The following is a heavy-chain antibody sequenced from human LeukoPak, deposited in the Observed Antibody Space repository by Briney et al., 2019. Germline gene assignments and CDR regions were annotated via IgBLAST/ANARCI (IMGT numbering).Heavy chain of an antibody. CDR1: GGSFSGYY. CDR2: INHSGST. D-gene: IGHD6-13*01. V-gene: IGHV4-34*01. J-gene: IGHJ3*02. Sequence: SETLSPTCAVYGGSFSGYYWSWIRQPPGKGLEWIGEINHSGSTNYNPSLKSRVTISVDTSKNQFSLKLSSVTAADTAVYYCARHSGYSSSWYSGAFDIWGQGTMVAVSS. CDR3: ARHSGYSSSWYSGAFDI.